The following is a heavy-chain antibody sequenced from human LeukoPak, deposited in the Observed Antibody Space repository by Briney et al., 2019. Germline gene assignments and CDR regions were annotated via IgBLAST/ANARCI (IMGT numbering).Heavy chain of an antibody. CDR1: GFSFSSYS. J-gene: IGHJ4*02. D-gene: IGHD2-15*01. CDR2: IRSRDGAI. Sequence: AASLRLSCAASGFSFSSYSMNWVRQAPRKGLEWVSYIRSRDGAISYAASVKGRFTISTDNARKSLYLQMNSLREEDTAVYYCARDSSWSFDYWGQGTLVTVSS. CDR3: ARDSSWSFDY. V-gene: IGHV3-48*02.